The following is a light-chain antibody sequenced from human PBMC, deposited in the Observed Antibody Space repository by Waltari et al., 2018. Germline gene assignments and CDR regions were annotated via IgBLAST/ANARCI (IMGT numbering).Light chain of an antibody. CDR3: MQPLRTPPT. J-gene: IGKJ2*01. CDR1: QSLLHSNAYNY. CDR2: LGS. V-gene: IGKV2-28*01. Sequence: DIVMAQSPLSLSVSTGEPASISCRASQSLLHSNAYNYLDWYLQKPGHSPQLLIYLGSTRASGVPDRFSGSGSGTDFTLKITRVEAEDVGVYYCMQPLRTPPTFGQWTKLEIK.